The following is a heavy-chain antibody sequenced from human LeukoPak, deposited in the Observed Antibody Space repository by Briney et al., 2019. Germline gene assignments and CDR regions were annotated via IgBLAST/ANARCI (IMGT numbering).Heavy chain of an antibody. CDR2: INHRGST. V-gene: IGHV4-34*01. Sequence: SETLSLTCAVYGGSFSGYYWSWIRQPPGKGLEWTGEINHRGSTKYNPSLESPVTISVDTSKNQFSLKLSSVTAADTAVYYCARAHYDFWSGRSRYFDYWGQGTLVTVSS. CDR3: ARAHYDFWSGRSRYFDY. CDR1: GGSFSGYY. D-gene: IGHD3-3*01. J-gene: IGHJ4*02.